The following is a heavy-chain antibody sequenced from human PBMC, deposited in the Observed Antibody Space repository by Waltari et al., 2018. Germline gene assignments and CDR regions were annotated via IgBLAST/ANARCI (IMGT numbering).Heavy chain of an antibody. V-gene: IGHV4-59*01. CDR2: IYYSGST. J-gene: IGHJ6*03. CDR3: ARGTAAAPYYMDV. Sequence: QVQLQESGPGLVKPSETLSLTCTVSGGSISSYYWSWIRQPPGKGLEWIGYIYYSGSTNYNPSLKSRVTISVDTSKNQFSLKLSSVTAADTAVYYCARGTAAAPYYMDVWGKGTTVTVSS. CDR1: GGSISSYY. D-gene: IGHD2-2*01.